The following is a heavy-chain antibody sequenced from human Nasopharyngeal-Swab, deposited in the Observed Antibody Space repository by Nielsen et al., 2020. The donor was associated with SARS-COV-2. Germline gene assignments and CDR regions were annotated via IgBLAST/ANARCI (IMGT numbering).Heavy chain of an antibody. D-gene: IGHD6-19*01. CDR3: ARAEVAGTWTALGAYYYYGMDV. Sequence: GESLKISCAASGSIFSSYAMHWVRQAPGKGLEWVAVISYDGSNKYYADSVKGRFTISRDNSKNTLYLQMNSLRAEDTAVYYCARAEVAGTWTALGAYYYYGMDVWGQGTTVTVSS. CDR2: ISYDGSNK. J-gene: IGHJ6*02. V-gene: IGHV3-30*04. CDR1: GSIFSSYA.